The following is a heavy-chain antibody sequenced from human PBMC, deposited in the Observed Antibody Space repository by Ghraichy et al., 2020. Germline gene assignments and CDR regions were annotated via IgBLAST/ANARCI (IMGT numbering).Heavy chain of an antibody. Sequence: LSLTCAASGFTFSSYAMSCVRQAPGKGLEWVSSISGSGGSTYYADSVKGRFTISRDNSKNTLYLQMNSLRGEDTAIYYCASGLRIFRDYWGQGTLVTVSS. V-gene: IGHV3-23*01. J-gene: IGHJ4*02. CDR3: ASGLRIFRDY. CDR2: ISGSGGST. CDR1: GFTFSSYA. D-gene: IGHD3-3*01.